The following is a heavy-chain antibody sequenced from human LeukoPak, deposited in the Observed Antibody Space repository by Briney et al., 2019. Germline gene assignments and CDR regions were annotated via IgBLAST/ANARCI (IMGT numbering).Heavy chain of an antibody. CDR1: GFTFSSYE. CDR3: VRRREFYYGSGGYHSGYGMDV. Sequence: GGSLRLSCAGSGFTFSSYEMNWVRQPPGKGLEWVSYISGSGSRIYYADSVKGRFIISRDNAKNSLYLQMNGLRVEDTGVYYCVRRREFYYGSGGYHSGYGMDVWGQGTTVTVSS. CDR2: ISGSGSRI. J-gene: IGHJ6*02. V-gene: IGHV3-48*03. D-gene: IGHD3-10*01.